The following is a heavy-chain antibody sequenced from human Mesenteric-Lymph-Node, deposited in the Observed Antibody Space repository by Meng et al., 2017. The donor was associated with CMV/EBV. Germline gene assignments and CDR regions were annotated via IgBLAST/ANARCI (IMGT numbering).Heavy chain of an antibody. CDR1: GGIFSSYA. V-gene: IGHV1-69*05. J-gene: IGHJ6*02. CDR2: IIPIFGTA. Sequence: SVKVSCKASGGIFSSYAISWVRQAPGQGLEWMGGIIPIFGTANYAQKFQGRVMITTDESTSTAYMELSSLRSEDTAVYYCAREQTQYYYDSSGLEYYYYGMDVWGQGTTVTVSS. CDR3: AREQTQYYYDSSGLEYYYYGMDV. D-gene: IGHD3-22*01.